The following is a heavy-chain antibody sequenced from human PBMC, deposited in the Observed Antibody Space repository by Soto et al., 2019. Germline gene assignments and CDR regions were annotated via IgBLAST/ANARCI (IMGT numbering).Heavy chain of an antibody. CDR1: GFTFSSYA. J-gene: IGHJ6*02. V-gene: IGHV3-30-3*01. Sequence: GGSLRLSCAASGFTFSSYAMHWVRQAPGKGLEWVAVISYDGSNKYYADSVKGRFTTSRDNSKNTLYLQMNSLRAEDTAVYYCATFDDVWGQGTTVTVSS. CDR3: ATFDDV. CDR2: ISYDGSNK.